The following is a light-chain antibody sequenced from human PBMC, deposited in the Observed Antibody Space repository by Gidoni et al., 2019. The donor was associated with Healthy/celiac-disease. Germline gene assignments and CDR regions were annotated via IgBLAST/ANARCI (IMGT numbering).Light chain of an antibody. Sequence: SYELTQPPSVSVSPGQTASITCPGDKLGDKYACWYQQKPGQSPVLVIYQDSKRPSGIPARFSGSNSGNTATLTISGTQAMDEADYYCQAWDSSTYVVFGGGTKLTVL. CDR2: QDS. V-gene: IGLV3-1*01. CDR3: QAWDSSTYVV. J-gene: IGLJ2*01. CDR1: KLGDKY.